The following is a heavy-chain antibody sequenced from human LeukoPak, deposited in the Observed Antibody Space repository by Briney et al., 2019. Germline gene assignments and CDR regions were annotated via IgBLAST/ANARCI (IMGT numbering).Heavy chain of an antibody. Sequence: PSETLSLTCTVSGGSISSGSYYWSWIRQPAGKELEWIGHIYTSGSTSYNASLESRVTISVDTSRHEFSLKLTSLTAADTAVYYCARAGGGVGWYGTIDSWGQGTLVTVSS. CDR1: GGSISSGSYY. D-gene: IGHD6-19*01. CDR3: ARAGGGVGWYGTIDS. J-gene: IGHJ4*02. CDR2: IYTSGST. V-gene: IGHV4-61*09.